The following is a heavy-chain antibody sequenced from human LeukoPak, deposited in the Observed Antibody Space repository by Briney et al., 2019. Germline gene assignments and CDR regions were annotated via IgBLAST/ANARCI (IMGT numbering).Heavy chain of an antibody. V-gene: IGHV3-7*01. CDR2: IKQDGSEI. D-gene: IGHD6-19*01. CDR3: AGGVFATGWYPDNFDY. J-gene: IGHJ4*02. Sequence: GGSLRLSCAASGFPFNSYWMSWVRQAPGKGLEWVANIKQDGSEIYYVDSVKGRFTISRDNAENSLYLQMNSLRAEDTAVYYCAGGVFATGWYPDNFDYWGQGILVTVSS. CDR1: GFPFNSYW.